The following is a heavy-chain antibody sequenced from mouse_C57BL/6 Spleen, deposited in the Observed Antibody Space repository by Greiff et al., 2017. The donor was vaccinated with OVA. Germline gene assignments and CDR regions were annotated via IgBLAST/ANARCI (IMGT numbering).Heavy chain of an antibody. CDR2: INPSNGGT. D-gene: IGHD2-4*01. V-gene: IGHV1-53*01. Sequence: QVQLQQPGTELVKPGASVKLSCKASGYTFTSYWMHWVKQRPGQGLEWIGNINPSNGGTNYNEKFKSKATLTLDKSSSTAYMQLSSLTSEDSAVYYCAREGSFYYDYDGFAYWGQGTLVTVSA. CDR3: AREGSFYYDYDGFAY. J-gene: IGHJ3*01. CDR1: GYTFTSYW.